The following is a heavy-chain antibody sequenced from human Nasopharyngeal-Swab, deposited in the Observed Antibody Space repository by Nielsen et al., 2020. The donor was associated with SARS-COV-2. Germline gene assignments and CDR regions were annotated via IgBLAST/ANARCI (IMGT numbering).Heavy chain of an antibody. J-gene: IGHJ4*02. CDR2: VSDLGRT. CDR3: ARHPKGDLLPGL. V-gene: IGHV4-59*08. D-gene: IGHD3-16*01. CDR1: GGSISTYY. Sequence: SETLSLTCTVSGGSISTYYWSWIRQPPGKGLEWIGYVSDLGRTNYKSSLRSRVTISLDTSKNQFSLNLRFVTAADTAVYYFARHPKGDLLPGLWGQGTLVTVSS.